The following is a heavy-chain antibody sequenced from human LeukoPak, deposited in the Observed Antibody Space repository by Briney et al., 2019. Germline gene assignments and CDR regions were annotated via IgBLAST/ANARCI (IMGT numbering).Heavy chain of an antibody. D-gene: IGHD5-18*01. CDR2: ISAYNGNT. Sequence: ASVKVSCKASGYTFTSYGISWVRQAPGQGLEWMGWISAYNGNTNYAQKFQGRVTMTRNTSISTAYMELSSLRSEDTAVYYCASGYSYVRDYYYGMDVWGQGTTVAVSS. V-gene: IGHV1-18*01. J-gene: IGHJ6*02. CDR3: ASGYSYVRDYYYGMDV. CDR1: GYTFTSYG.